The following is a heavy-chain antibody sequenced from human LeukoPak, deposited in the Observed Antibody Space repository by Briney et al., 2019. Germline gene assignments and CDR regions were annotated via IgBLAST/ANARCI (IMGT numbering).Heavy chain of an antibody. CDR1: GGTFSSYA. CDR3: ASGVFYGSGSYGVDY. Sequence: SVNVSCKASGGTFSSYAISWVPQAPGQGLEWMGGIIPIFGTANYAQKFQGRVTITTDESTSTAYMELSSLRSEDTAVYYCASGVFYGSGSYGVDYWGQGTLVTVSS. V-gene: IGHV1-69*05. D-gene: IGHD3-10*01. J-gene: IGHJ4*02. CDR2: IIPIFGTA.